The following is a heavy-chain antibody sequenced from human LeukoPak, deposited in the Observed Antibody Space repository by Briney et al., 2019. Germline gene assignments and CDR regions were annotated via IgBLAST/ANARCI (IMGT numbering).Heavy chain of an antibody. CDR2: IGYDGNNI. Sequence: GGSLRLSCAASGFTFSSYGMHWVRQAPGKGLEWVAFIGYDGNNIYYADSVKGRFTISRDNSKNTLYLQMNSLRPEDTAMYYCARGQLVDYWGQGTLVTVSS. V-gene: IGHV3-30*02. J-gene: IGHJ4*02. CDR1: GFTFSSYG. D-gene: IGHD6-6*01. CDR3: ARGQLVDY.